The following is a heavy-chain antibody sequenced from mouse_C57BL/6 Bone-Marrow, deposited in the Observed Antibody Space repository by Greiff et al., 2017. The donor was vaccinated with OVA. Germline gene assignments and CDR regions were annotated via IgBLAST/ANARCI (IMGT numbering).Heavy chain of an antibody. CDR2: INPNNGGT. CDR1: GYTFTDYN. Sequence: VQLQQSGPELVKPGASVKIPCKASGYTFTDYNMDWVKQSHGKSLEWIGDINPNNGGTIYNQKFKGKATLTVDKSSSTAYMELRSLTSEDTAVYYCARGPITTVPYWYFDVWGTGTTVTVSS. CDR3: ARGPITTVPYWYFDV. D-gene: IGHD1-1*01. V-gene: IGHV1-18*01. J-gene: IGHJ1*03.